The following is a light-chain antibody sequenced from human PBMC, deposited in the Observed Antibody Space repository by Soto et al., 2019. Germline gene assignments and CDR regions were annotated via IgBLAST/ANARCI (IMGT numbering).Light chain of an antibody. Sequence: QSLLTQPPSASGTPWQRVTISCSGSSSNIGSNTVNWYQQLPGTAPKLVIYSNNQRPSGVPDRFSGSKSGTSASLAISGLQSEDEADYYCVAWDDSLNGYVVFGGGTTVTVL. CDR3: VAWDDSLNGYVV. V-gene: IGLV1-44*01. CDR2: SNN. CDR1: SSNIGSNT. J-gene: IGLJ2*01.